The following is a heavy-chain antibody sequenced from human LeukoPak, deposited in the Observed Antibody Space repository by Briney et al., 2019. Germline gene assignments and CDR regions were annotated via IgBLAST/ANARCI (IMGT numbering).Heavy chain of an antibody. Sequence: SETLSLTCTVSGGSISSYYWSWIRQPPGKGLEWIGYIYYSGSTNYNPSLKSRVTISVDTSKNQFSLKLSSVTAADTAVYYCARLHDPSRQFGRYSSGWYSRIYFDYWGQGTLVTVSS. CDR1: GGSISSYY. D-gene: IGHD6-19*01. J-gene: IGHJ4*02. CDR2: IYYSGST. CDR3: ARLHDPSRQFGRYSSGWYSRIYFDY. V-gene: IGHV4-59*12.